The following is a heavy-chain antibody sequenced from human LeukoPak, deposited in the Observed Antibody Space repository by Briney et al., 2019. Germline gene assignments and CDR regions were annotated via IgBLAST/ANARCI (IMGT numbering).Heavy chain of an antibody. CDR3: AREDSSGYLGY. V-gene: IGHV4-61*01. CDR2: IYYSGIT. J-gene: IGHJ4*02. Sequence: AETLSLTCTVSGGSVSSNIYYWNWIRQPPGKGLEWIGDIYYSGITNYNPSLKSLVTISVDTSKTQFSLKLTSLTAADTAVYDCAREDSSGYLGYWGQGTLVTVSS. D-gene: IGHD3-22*01. CDR1: GGSVSSNIYY.